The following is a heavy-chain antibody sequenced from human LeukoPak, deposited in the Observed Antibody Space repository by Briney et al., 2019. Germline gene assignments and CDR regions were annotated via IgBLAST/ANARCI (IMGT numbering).Heavy chain of an antibody. Sequence: SETLSLTCTVSGGSISSYYWSWIRQPPGKGLEWIGYIYYGGSTNYNPSLKSRVTISIDTSKNQFSLKLSSVTAADTAVYYCARGFGGYSYYFDYWGQGTLVTVSS. CDR1: GGSISSYY. V-gene: IGHV4-59*01. D-gene: IGHD1-26*01. J-gene: IGHJ4*02. CDR3: ARGFGGYSYYFDY. CDR2: IYYGGST.